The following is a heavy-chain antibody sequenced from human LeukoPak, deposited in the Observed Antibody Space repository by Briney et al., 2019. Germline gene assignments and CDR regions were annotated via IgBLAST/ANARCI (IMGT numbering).Heavy chain of an antibody. V-gene: IGHV4-59*01. CDR1: GGYISSYY. CDR3: ARHPSRGGNYYGMDV. J-gene: IGHJ6*02. CDR2: IYYSGST. D-gene: IGHD4-23*01. Sequence: PSETLSLTCTVSGGYISSYYWSWIRQPPGKGLEWIGYIYYSGSTNYNPSFKSRVTISVDTSKNQFSLKLSSVTAADTAVYYCARHPSRGGNYYGMDVWGQGTTVTVSS.